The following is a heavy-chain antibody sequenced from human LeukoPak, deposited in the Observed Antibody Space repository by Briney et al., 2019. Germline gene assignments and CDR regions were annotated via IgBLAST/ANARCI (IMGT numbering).Heavy chain of an antibody. V-gene: IGHV3-21*01. CDR3: ARAPYVVSPVVVIIGYFDY. J-gene: IGHJ4*02. CDR2: ISSSSSYI. Sequence: GGSLRLSCAASGFTFSTYSMNWVRQAPGKGLEWVSSISSSSSYIYYADSVKGRFTISRDNAKNSLYLQMNSLRAEDTAVYYCARAPYVVSPVVVIIGYFDYWGQGTLVTVSS. D-gene: IGHD3-22*01. CDR1: GFTFSTYS.